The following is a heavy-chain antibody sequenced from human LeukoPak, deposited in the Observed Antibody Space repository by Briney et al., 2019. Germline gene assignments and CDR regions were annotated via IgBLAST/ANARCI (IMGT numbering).Heavy chain of an antibody. D-gene: IGHD2-2*01. V-gene: IGHV4-30-2*01. CDR1: GGSISSGGYS. CDR2: IHHSGST. J-gene: IGHJ4*02. CDR3: ARAQGAAMGDLGFDY. Sequence: SETLSLTCAVSGGSISSGGYSWSWIRQPPGKGLEWIGYIHHSGSTYYNPSLKSRVTISVDRSKNQFPLKLSSVTAADTAVYYCARAQGAAMGDLGFDYWGQGTLVTVSS.